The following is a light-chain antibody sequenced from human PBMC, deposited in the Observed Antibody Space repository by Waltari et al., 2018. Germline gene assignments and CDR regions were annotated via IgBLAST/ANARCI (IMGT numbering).Light chain of an antibody. Sequence: SYELTQPPSVSVSPGQTARITCTGDALSTQFVFWYQQKAGQAPMLVIYQHSERPSGIPERFSGSNSGTTVTLTISGVQAEDEADYYCQSSDTIGTVVFGGGTKLTVL. CDR1: ALSTQF. V-gene: IGLV3-25*03. CDR3: QSSDTIGTVV. CDR2: QHS. J-gene: IGLJ2*01.